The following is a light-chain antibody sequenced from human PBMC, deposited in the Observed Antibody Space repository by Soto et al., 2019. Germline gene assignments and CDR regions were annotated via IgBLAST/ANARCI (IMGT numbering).Light chain of an antibody. CDR1: SSDVGGYNF. V-gene: IGLV2-14*01. Sequence: QSALTQPASVSGSPGQSITISCTGTSSDVGGYNFVSWYQQHPGKAPKLMIYEVSNRPSGVSNRVSGSKSGNTASLPISGLQDEDEADYYCSSYARSNTNVFGTGTKVTVL. CDR3: SSYARSNTNV. J-gene: IGLJ1*01. CDR2: EVS.